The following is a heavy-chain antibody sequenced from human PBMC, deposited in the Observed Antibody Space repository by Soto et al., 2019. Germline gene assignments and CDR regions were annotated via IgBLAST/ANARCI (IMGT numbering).Heavy chain of an antibody. CDR2: ISGSGGST. J-gene: IGHJ4*02. CDR1: GFTFSSYA. V-gene: IGHV3-23*01. D-gene: IGHD6-13*01. Sequence: GGSLRLSCAASGFTFSSYAMSWVRQAPGKGLEWVSAISGSGGSTYYADSVKGRFTISRDNSKNTLYMQMNSLRAEDTAVYYCAKFDSDYSSSGWGQGTLVTVSS. CDR3: AKFDSDYSSSG.